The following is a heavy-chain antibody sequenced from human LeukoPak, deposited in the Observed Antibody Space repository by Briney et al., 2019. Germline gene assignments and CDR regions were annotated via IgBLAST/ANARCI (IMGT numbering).Heavy chain of an antibody. V-gene: IGHV5-51*01. CDR2: IYPGDSDT. CDR1: GYTFTSYW. CDR3: ARGSLASSGGTFFDY. D-gene: IGHD2-15*01. Sequence: GESLKISCKGSGYTFTSYWIGWVRQMPGKGLEWMGIIYPGDSDTKYSPSFQGQVTISADKSISTAYLQWSSLKASDTAIYYCARGSLASSGGTFFDYWGQGTLVTVSS. J-gene: IGHJ4*02.